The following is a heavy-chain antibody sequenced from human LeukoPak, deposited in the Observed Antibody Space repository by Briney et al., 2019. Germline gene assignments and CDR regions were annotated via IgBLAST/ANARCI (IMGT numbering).Heavy chain of an antibody. V-gene: IGHV3-21*01. Sequence: GGSLRLSCAASGFTFSSYAMNWVRQAPGKGLEWVSSISSSSSYIYYADSVKGRFTISRDNAKNSLYLQMNSLRAEDTAVYYCARRFSRGYSYGYYFDYWGQGTLVTVSS. CDR1: GFTFSSYA. CDR2: ISSSSSYI. D-gene: IGHD5-18*01. J-gene: IGHJ4*02. CDR3: ARRFSRGYSYGYYFDY.